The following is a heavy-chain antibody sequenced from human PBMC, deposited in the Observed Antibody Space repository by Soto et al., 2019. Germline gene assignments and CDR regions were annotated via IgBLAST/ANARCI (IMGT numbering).Heavy chain of an antibody. J-gene: IGHJ3*02. D-gene: IGHD6-19*01. CDR2: INPNSGGT. CDR1: GYTFTGYY. CDR3: ASAIPVAGTNDALDI. V-gene: IGHV1-2*04. Sequence: ASVKVSCKASGYTFTGYYMHWVRQAPGQGLEWMGWINPNSGGTNYAQKFQGWVTMTRDTSISTAYMELSRLRSDDTAVYYCASAIPVAGTNDALDIWGEGTMVTGSS.